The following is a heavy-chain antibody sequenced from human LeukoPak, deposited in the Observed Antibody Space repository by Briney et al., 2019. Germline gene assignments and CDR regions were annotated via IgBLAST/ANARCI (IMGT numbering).Heavy chain of an antibody. D-gene: IGHD3-22*01. V-gene: IGHV3-13*01. Sequence: GGSLRLSCAASGFTFSSYDMHWVRQATGKGLEWVSAIGTAGDTYYPGSVKGRFTISRENAKNSLYLQMNSLRAEDTAVYYCARNLYDSGGYYLGLDYWGQGTLVTVSS. J-gene: IGHJ4*02. CDR1: GFTFSSYD. CDR2: IGTAGDT. CDR3: ARNLYDSGGYYLGLDY.